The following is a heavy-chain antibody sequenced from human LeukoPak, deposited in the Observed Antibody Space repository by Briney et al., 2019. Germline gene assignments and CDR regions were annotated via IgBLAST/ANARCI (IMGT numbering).Heavy chain of an antibody. V-gene: IGHV4-30-4*01. CDR2: IYYSGST. Sequence: PSETLSLTCTVSGVSISSGDYYWSWIRQPPGKGLEWIGYIYYSGSTYYNPSLKSRVTISVDTSKNQFSLKLSSVTAADTAVYYCARAASVPEFDYWGQGTLVTVSS. J-gene: IGHJ4*02. CDR3: ARAASVPEFDY. D-gene: IGHD2-2*01. CDR1: GVSISSGDYY.